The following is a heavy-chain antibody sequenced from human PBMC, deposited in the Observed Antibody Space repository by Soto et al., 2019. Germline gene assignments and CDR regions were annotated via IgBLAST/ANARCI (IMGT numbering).Heavy chain of an antibody. J-gene: IGHJ4*02. V-gene: IGHV3-53*01. CDR1: GFTVSRNF. CDR3: ARDSADCASRRCYRFFGY. CDR2: IYSDDSR. D-gene: IGHD2-2*02. Sequence: GGSLRLSCAVSGFTVSRNFMSWVRQAPGKGLEWVSVIYSDDSRYYAGSVKGRFTISRDNSKNTLFLQMNSLRAEDTAVYYCARDSADCASRRCYRFFGYWGQGTLVTVSS.